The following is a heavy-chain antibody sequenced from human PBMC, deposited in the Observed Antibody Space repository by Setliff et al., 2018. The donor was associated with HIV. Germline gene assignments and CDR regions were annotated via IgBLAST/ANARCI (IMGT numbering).Heavy chain of an antibody. CDR3: ARENSGQQDHENWFDP. Sequence: ASVKVSCKASGYTFTSYYMHWVRQAPGQGLEWMGIINPSGGSTSYAQKFQGRVTMTRDTSTSTVYMELSSLRSEDTAVYYCARENSGQQDHENWFDPWGQGTLVTVSS. V-gene: IGHV1-46*01. CDR2: INPSGGST. J-gene: IGHJ5*02. D-gene: IGHD6-13*01. CDR1: GYTFTSYY.